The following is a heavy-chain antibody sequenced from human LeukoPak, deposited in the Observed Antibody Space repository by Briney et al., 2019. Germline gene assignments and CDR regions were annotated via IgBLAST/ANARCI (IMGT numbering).Heavy chain of an antibody. Sequence: SETLSLTCTVSGGSISSSSYYWGWIRQPPGKGLEWIGSIYYSGSTYYNPSLKSRVTISVDTSKNQFSLKLSSVTAADTAVYYCARGSRGSPFPPRSLAADYWGQGTLVTVSS. V-gene: IGHV4-39*01. CDR2: IYYSGST. J-gene: IGHJ4*02. D-gene: IGHD6-25*01. CDR3: ARGSRGSPFPPRSLAADY. CDR1: GGSISSSSYY.